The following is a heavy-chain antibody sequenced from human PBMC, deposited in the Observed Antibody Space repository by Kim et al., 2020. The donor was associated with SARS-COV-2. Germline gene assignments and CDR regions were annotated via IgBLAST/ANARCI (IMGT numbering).Heavy chain of an antibody. CDR1: GFTFSTYS. V-gene: IGHV3-48*02. D-gene: IGHD3-10*01. Sequence: GGSLRLSCAASGFTFSTYSMNWVRQTPGKGLEWISYISSSSSTIYYADSVKGRFTISRGNAENSLYLQMNSLRDEDTAVYYCARPGYGSGSYGYWGQGTLVTVSS. CDR3: ARPGYGSGSYGY. CDR2: ISSSSSTI. J-gene: IGHJ4*02.